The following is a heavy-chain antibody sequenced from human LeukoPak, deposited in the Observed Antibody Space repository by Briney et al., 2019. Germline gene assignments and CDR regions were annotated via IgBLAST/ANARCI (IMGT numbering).Heavy chain of an antibody. CDR2: INHSGST. D-gene: IGHD6-6*01. CDR3: ARSIAARF. V-gene: IGHV4-34*01. J-gene: IGHJ4*02. Sequence: SETLSLTCAVYGGSFSGYYWSWICQPPGKGLEWIGEINHSGSTNYNPSLKSRVTISVDTSKNQFSLKLSSVTAADTAVYYCARSIAARFWGQGTLVTVSS. CDR1: GGSFSGYY.